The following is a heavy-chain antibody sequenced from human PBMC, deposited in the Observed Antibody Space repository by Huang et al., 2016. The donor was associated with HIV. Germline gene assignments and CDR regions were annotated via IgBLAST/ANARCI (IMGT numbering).Heavy chain of an antibody. Sequence: QVQLVQSGAEVKKPGASVKVSCKASGYTFTSYDINWVRQATGQGLEWMGWRNSHSDNKGYAQKFQGRVTMTRDTSISTAYMELSDLRSEDTAVYYCARFGAGYFDLWGRGTLVSVSS. V-gene: IGHV1-8*01. D-gene: IGHD1-26*01. J-gene: IGHJ2*01. CDR2: RNSHSDNK. CDR1: GYTFTSYD. CDR3: ARFGAGYFDL.